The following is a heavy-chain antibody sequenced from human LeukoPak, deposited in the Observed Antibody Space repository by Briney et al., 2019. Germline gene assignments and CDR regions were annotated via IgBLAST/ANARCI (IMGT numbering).Heavy chain of an antibody. D-gene: IGHD6-19*01. Sequence: GGSLRLSCAASGFSFSTYEMNWVRQAPGKGLEWVSYISGSGSTIYYADSVKGRFTISRDNAKSSLYLQMNSLRAEDTAVYYCASMTAVAGAYNWFDPWGQGTLVTVSS. V-gene: IGHV3-48*03. J-gene: IGHJ5*02. CDR2: ISGSGSTI. CDR3: ASMTAVAGAYNWFDP. CDR1: GFSFSTYE.